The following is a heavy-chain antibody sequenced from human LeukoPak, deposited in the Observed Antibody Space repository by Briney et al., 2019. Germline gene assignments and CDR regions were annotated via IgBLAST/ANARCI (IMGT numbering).Heavy chain of an antibody. CDR2: ISYDVSNK. CDR3: AKDYYDFWSGGYYYYYGMYV. Sequence: GGSLRLSCAASGFTFSSYGTDWVRQAPGKGLEWVAGISYDVSNKNYADSVKGPLTITRDNSKNTLYLQMNSLRAEDTAMYYCAKDYYDFWSGGYYYYYGMYVWGQGTTVTVSS. D-gene: IGHD3-3*01. V-gene: IGHV3-30*18. CDR1: GFTFSSYG. J-gene: IGHJ6*02.